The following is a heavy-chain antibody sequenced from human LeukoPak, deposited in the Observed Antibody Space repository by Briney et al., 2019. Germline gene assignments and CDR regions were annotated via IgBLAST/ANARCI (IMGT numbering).Heavy chain of an antibody. CDR2: LYFSGST. J-gene: IGHJ3*02. V-gene: IGHV4-59*02. CDR3: AKPYDSSGYYIRGAFDI. CDR1: GGSVNSHY. Sequence: SETLSLTCTVSGGSVNSHYWSWIRQPPGKGLEWIGYLYFSGSTGYNPSLKSRVSISVETSKNQFSLRLSSVTAADTAVYYCAKPYDSSGYYIRGAFDIWGQGAMVTVS. D-gene: IGHD3-22*01.